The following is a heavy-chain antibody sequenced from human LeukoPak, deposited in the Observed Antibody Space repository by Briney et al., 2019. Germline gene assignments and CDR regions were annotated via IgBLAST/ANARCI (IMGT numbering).Heavy chain of an antibody. V-gene: IGHV4-61*02. CDR3: ARGVSSSWYSNYYYYMDV. CDR1: GGSISSSSYY. D-gene: IGHD6-13*01. Sequence: PSETLSLTCTVSGGSISSSSYYWSRIRQPAGKGLEWIGRIYTSGSTNYNPSLKSRVTMSVDTSKNQFSLKLSSVTAADTAVYYCARGVSSSWYSNYYYYMDVWGKGTTVTVSS. J-gene: IGHJ6*03. CDR2: IYTSGST.